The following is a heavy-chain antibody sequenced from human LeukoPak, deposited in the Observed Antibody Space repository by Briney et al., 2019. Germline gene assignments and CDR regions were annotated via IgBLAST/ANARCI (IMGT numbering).Heavy chain of an antibody. V-gene: IGHV1-18*01. CDR1: GYTFTSYG. CDR2: ISGHNDNT. CDR3: AVNDYNKNFDY. Sequence: ASVKVSCKASGYTFTSYGITWVRQAPGQGPEWMGWISGHNDNTNYAQKLQGRVTMTTDTSTSTAYMELRSLRSDDTAVYYCAVNDYNKNFDYWGQGTLVTVSS. D-gene: IGHD4-11*01. J-gene: IGHJ4*02.